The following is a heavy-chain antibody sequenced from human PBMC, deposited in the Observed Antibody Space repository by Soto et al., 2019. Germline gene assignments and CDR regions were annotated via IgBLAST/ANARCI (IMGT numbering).Heavy chain of an antibody. V-gene: IGHV1-2*04. J-gene: IGHJ6*02. CDR3: ASSPIITGKGKLTAAVRSGMDV. D-gene: IGHD6-25*01. CDR1: GYTFTGYY. CDR2: INPNSGGT. Sequence: EASVKVSCKASGYTFTGYYMHWVRQAPGQGLEWMGWINPNSGGTNYAQKFQGWVTMTRDTSISTAYMELSRLRSDDTAVYYCASSPIITGKGKLTAAVRSGMDVWGQGTTVTVSS.